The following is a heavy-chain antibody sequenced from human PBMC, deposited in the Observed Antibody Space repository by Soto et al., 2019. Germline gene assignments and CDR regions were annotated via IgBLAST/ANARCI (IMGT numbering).Heavy chain of an antibody. CDR3: AREASLTPVLPFDY. V-gene: IGHV3-72*01. CDR2: TRNKANGYTT. D-gene: IGHD4-4*01. Sequence: EVQLVESGGGLVQPGGSLRLSCAASGFTLSDHYMDWVRQAPGKGLEWVGRTRNKANGYTTEYAAPVKGRFTISRHYSQNPLYLQMNCLKTEDTAVYFCAREASLTPVLPFDYWGRGTLVTVSS. J-gene: IGHJ4*02. CDR1: GFTLSDHY.